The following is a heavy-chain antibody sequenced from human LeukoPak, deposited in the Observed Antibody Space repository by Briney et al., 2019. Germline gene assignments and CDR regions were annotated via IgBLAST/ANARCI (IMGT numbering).Heavy chain of an antibody. J-gene: IGHJ4*02. D-gene: IGHD2-15*01. V-gene: IGHV3-21*01. Sequence: GRSLRLPCAASGLTFSRWSMNWVPGAPATALEEVSAISSSSAYIDYADSVKGRFTISSDNAKNSLYLQMNSLRAEGTAVYYCASRYCSGGSCLVYWGQGTLVTVSS. CDR1: GLTFSRWS. CDR2: ISSSSAYI. CDR3: ASRYCSGGSCLVY.